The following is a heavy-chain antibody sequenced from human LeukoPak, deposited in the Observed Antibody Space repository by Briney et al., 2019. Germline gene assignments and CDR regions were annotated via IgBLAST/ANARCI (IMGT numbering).Heavy chain of an antibody. CDR1: GFTFSSYA. CDR2: ISGSGGST. J-gene: IGHJ4*02. CDR3: AKSPGNYYDSIGYYFVDY. D-gene: IGHD3-22*01. Sequence: GGSLRLSCVASGFTFSSYAMSWVRQAPGKGLEWVSAISGSGGSTYYADSVKGRFTISRDNSKNTLYLQMNSLRAEDTAVYYCAKSPGNYYDSIGYYFVDYWGQGTLVTVSS. V-gene: IGHV3-23*01.